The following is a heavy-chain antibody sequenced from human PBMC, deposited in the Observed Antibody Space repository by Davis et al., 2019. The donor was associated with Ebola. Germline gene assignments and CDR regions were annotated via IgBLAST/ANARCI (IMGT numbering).Heavy chain of an antibody. CDR2: IIPILGIA. D-gene: IGHD3-16*01. V-gene: IGHV1-2*02. CDR3: ASGLWGSRGMDV. J-gene: IGHJ6*04. Sequence: ASVKVSCKASGYTFTGYYMHWVRQAPGQGLEWMGRIIPILGIANYAQKFQGRVTMTRNTSISTAYMELSSLRSEDTAVYYCASGLWGSRGMDVWGKGTTVTVSS. CDR1: GYTFTGYY.